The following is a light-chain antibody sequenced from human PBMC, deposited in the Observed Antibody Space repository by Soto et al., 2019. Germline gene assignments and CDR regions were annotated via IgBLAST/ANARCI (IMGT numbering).Light chain of an antibody. Sequence: EIVLTQSPGALSLSPGERATLSCRASQSDSSRQLAWYQQKPGQPPRLLIYDISSRATGIPDRFSGSGSGTDFTLTISRREPEDFAVYYCQQYGRSPPNTFGQGTKLESK. V-gene: IGKV3-20*01. J-gene: IGKJ2*01. CDR2: DIS. CDR3: QQYGRSPPNT. CDR1: QSDSSRQ.